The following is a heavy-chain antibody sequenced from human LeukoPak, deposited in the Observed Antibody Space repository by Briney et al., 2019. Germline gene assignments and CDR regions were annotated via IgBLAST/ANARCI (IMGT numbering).Heavy chain of an antibody. Sequence: PGGSLRLSCAASGFILSDYWMHWVRQRPGGGLVHVSRIENDGSRTVYADSVKGRFTVSRDDAKNTTYLQMNSLRAEDTAIYYCAKGGHKLDIQATRYYYGVDDWGQGTTVTVSS. J-gene: IGHJ6*02. D-gene: IGHD5-12*01. CDR2: IENDGSRT. V-gene: IGHV3-74*03. CDR3: AKGGHKLDIQATRYYYGVDD. CDR1: GFILSDYW.